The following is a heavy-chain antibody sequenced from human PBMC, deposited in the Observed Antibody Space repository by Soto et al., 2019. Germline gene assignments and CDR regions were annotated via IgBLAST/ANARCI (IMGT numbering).Heavy chain of an antibody. CDR2: VKSKTDGGTT. CDR3: TTEGPYYFDY. CDR1: GFSFSNAW. J-gene: IGHJ4*02. Sequence: PGGSLRLSCSASGFSFSNAWMSWVRQAPGKGLEWVGHVKSKTDGGTTDYASSVEGRFTISRDDSKTTLYLQMNSLKTEDTAIYYCTTEGPYYFDYWGQGTLVTVYS. V-gene: IGHV3-15*01.